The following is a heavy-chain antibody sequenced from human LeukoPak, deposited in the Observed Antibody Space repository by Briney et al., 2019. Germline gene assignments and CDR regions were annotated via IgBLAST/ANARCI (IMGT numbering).Heavy chain of an antibody. J-gene: IGHJ4*02. V-gene: IGHV3-30*04. CDR3: ARLSSGWNWGFDY. D-gene: IGHD6-19*01. Sequence: GRSLRLSCAASGFTFSSYAMHWVRQAPGKGLEWVAVISYDGSNKYYADSVKGRFTISRDNSKNTLYLQMNSLRAEDTAVYYCARLSSGWNWGFDYWGQGTLVTVSS. CDR1: GFTFSSYA. CDR2: ISYDGSNK.